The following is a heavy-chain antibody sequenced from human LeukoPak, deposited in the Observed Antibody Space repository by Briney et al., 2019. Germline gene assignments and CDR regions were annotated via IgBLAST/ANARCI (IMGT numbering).Heavy chain of an antibody. V-gene: IGHV3-13*01. CDR2: IGTAGDT. Sequence: GGSLRLSCAASGFTFSNYDMHWVRQATGKGLEWVSAIGTAGDTYYPGSVKGRFTISRENAKNSLYLQMNSLRAEVTAVYYCAKAAAAGPIDYWGQGTLVTVSS. CDR3: AKAAAAGPIDY. J-gene: IGHJ4*02. D-gene: IGHD6-13*01. CDR1: GFTFSNYD.